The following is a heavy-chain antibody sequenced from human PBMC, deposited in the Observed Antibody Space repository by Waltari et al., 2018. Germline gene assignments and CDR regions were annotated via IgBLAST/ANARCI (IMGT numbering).Heavy chain of an antibody. D-gene: IGHD6-6*01. J-gene: IGHJ4*02. CDR1: GLTFSSYW. CDR2: IKQDGSEK. CDR3: ARSIAARPDY. Sequence: EVQLVESGGGLVQPGGSLRLSCAASGLTFSSYWMSWVRQAPGKGLEWVANIKQDGSEKYYVDSVKGRFTISRDNAKNSLYLQMNSLRAEDTAVYYCARSIAARPDYWGQGTLVTVSS. V-gene: IGHV3-7*01.